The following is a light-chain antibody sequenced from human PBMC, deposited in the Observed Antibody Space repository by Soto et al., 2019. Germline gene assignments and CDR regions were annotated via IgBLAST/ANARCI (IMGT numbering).Light chain of an antibody. J-gene: IGKJ5*01. V-gene: IGKV1-5*01. CDR1: QSISSW. Sequence: DIQMTQSPSTLSASVGDRVTLTCRAGQSISSWLARDKHKPGKAPTLLIYDASSSESRVPSRVRGSVSGTEFSLTICSLQHHDFVKYYSQKYNSYSITFGHGTHWRL. CDR2: DAS. CDR3: QKYNSYSIT.